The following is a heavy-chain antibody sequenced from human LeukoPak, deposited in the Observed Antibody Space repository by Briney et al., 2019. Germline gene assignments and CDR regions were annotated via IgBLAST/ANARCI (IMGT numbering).Heavy chain of an antibody. CDR1: GFTFRNFQ. CDR2: ISANGDDT. D-gene: IGHD5-18*01. Sequence: GGSLRLSCSASGFTFRNFQMHWVRQAPRKGLEYVAAISANGDDTYYKDSVKGRFTISRDNYKNTLNLQLSSLKSDDTAVYYCVKEDSAYYDYWGQGTLVTVSS. J-gene: IGHJ4*02. V-gene: IGHV3-64D*06. CDR3: VKEDSAYYDY.